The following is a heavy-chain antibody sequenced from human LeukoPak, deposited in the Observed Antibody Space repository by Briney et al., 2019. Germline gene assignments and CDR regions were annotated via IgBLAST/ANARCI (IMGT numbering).Heavy chain of an antibody. CDR2: IQHDGSQK. CDR3: ARDLLSLPHKYFDS. D-gene: IGHD3-16*01. Sequence: GGSLRLSCAASGFSFSNYGMHWVRQAPGKGLEWVAYIQHDGSQKYYGDSVKGRFTISRDNSKNTVHLQMNSLRDEDTALYYCARDLLSLPHKYFDSWGQGTLVTVSS. V-gene: IGHV3-30*02. J-gene: IGHJ4*02. CDR1: GFSFSNYG.